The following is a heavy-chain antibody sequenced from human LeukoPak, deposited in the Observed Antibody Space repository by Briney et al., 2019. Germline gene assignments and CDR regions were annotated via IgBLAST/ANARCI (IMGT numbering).Heavy chain of an antibody. CDR3: ARRTVRPYTLDY. Sequence: SETLSLTCTVSGGSISSSSYDWGWIRQPPGNGLEWIGSIYYSGSTYYNPSLKSRVTISVDTSKNQFSLKLSSVTAADTAVYYCARRTVRPYTLDYWGQGTLVTVSS. CDR1: GGSISSSSYD. J-gene: IGHJ4*02. CDR2: IYYSGST. V-gene: IGHV4-39*01. D-gene: IGHD1-1*01.